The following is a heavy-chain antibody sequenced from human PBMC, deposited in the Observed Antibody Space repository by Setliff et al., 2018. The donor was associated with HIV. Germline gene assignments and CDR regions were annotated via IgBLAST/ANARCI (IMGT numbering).Heavy chain of an antibody. D-gene: IGHD6-13*01. CDR3: ARRYRSSWYFEY. CDR1: GGSITHY. J-gene: IGHJ4*02. CDR2: VHYSGNT. Sequence: PSETLSLTCTVSGGSITHYWSWMRQAPGKGLEWIGYVHYSGNTDYNPSLKSRVTISVDTPKNQLLLKLTSVTAADTAVYYCARRYRSSWYFEYWGQGALVTVSS. V-gene: IGHV4-59*08.